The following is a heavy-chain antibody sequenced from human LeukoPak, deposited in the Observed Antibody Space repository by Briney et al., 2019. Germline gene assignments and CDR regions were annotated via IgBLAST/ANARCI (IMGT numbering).Heavy chain of an antibody. CDR1: GYTFTNYG. D-gene: IGHD2-2*01. V-gene: IGHV1-18*01. J-gene: IGHJ5*02. Sequence: ASVKVSCKASGYTFTNYGISWLRQAPGQGLEWMGWISPYNGHTNYAPKLQDRVTMTTDTSTSTAYMELRSLRSDDTAVYYCARDGQLLGIPWFDPWGQGTLVTVSS. CDR3: ARDGQLLGIPWFDP. CDR2: ISPYNGHT.